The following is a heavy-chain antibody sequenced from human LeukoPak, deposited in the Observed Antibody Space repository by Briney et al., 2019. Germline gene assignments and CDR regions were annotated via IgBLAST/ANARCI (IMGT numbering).Heavy chain of an antibody. J-gene: IGHJ3*02. CDR3: ARSLGGYYDSSGSDAFDI. CDR2: IYYSGST. V-gene: IGHV4-59*01. CDR1: GGSISSYY. Sequence: SGTLSLTCTVSGGSISSYYWSWIRQPPGKGLEWIGYIYYSGSTNYNPSLKSRVTISVDTSKNQFSLKLSSVTAADTAVYYCARSLGGYYDSSGSDAFDIWGQGTMVTVSS. D-gene: IGHD3-22*01.